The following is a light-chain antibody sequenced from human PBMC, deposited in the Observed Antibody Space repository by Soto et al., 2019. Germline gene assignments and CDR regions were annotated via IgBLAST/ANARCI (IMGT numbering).Light chain of an antibody. CDR3: QQYDNWWT. Sequence: EIVMTQSPATLSVSPGARATLSCRASQSVTSNLAWYQKKPGQAPRLLIYGASTRATGIPARFSGSGSGTDFTLTISSLQSEDFAVYYCQQYDNWWTFGQGTRVEIK. V-gene: IGKV3-15*01. CDR1: QSVTSN. J-gene: IGKJ1*01. CDR2: GAS.